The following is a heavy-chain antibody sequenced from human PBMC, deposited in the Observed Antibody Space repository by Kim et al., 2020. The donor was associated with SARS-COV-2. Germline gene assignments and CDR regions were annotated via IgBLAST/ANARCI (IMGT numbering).Heavy chain of an antibody. D-gene: IGHD3-10*01. CDR2: IWYDGSNK. J-gene: IGHJ6*02. V-gene: IGHV3-33*06. CDR3: AKDLYYYGPYGMDV. CDR1: GFTFSSYG. Sequence: GGSLRLSCAASGFTFSSYGMHWVRQAPGKGLEWVAVIWYDGSNKYYADSVKGRFTISRDNSKNTLYLQMNSLRAEDTAVYYCAKDLYYYGPYGMDVWGQGTTVTVSS.